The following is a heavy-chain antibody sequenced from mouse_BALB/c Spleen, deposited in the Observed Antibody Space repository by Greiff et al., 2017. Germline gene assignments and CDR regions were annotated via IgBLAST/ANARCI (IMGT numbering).Heavy chain of an antibody. D-gene: IGHD1-1*02. J-gene: IGHJ2*01. V-gene: IGHV5-6-5*01. CDR3: AREDYGQ. Sequence: EVHLVESGGGLVKPGGSLKLSCAASGFTFSSYAMSWVRQTPEKRLEWVASISSGGSTYYPDSVKGRFTISRDNARNILYLQMSSLRSEDTAMYYCAREDYGQWGQGTTLTVAS. CDR2: ISSGGST. CDR1: GFTFSSYA.